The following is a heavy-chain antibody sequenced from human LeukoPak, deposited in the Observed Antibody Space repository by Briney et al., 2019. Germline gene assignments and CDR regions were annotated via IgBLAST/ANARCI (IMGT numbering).Heavy chain of an antibody. CDR2: ISSSSSYI. D-gene: IGHD3-10*01. CDR1: GFTFSSYS. CDR3: ARVWGYYYGSSSYPFDY. V-gene: IGHV3-21*01. Sequence: GGSLRLSCAASGFTFSSYSMNWVRQAPGRGLEWVSSISSSSSYIYYADSVKGRFTISRDNAKNSLYLQMNSLRAEDTAVYYCARVWGYYYGSSSYPFDYWGQGTLVTVSS. J-gene: IGHJ4*02.